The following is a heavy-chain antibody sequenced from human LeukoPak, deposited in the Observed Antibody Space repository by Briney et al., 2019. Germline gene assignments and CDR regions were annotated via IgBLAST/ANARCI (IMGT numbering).Heavy chain of an antibody. J-gene: IGHJ2*01. CDR3: ARRTDSPSWYFDL. V-gene: IGHV5-51*01. CDR2: IYLGDSDT. CDR1: GYNFTNYW. D-gene: IGHD3/OR15-3a*01. Sequence: GESLKISCKGSGYNFTNYWIAWVRQMPGKGLEWMGTIYLGDSDTRYSPSFQGQVTTSADKSISTAYLQWSSLKASDTAMYYCARRTDSPSWYFDLWGRGTLVTVSS.